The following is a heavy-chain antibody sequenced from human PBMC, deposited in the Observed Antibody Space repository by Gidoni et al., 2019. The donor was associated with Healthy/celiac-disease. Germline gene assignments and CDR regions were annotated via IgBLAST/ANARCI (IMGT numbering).Heavy chain of an antibody. CDR1: GGSISSSSYY. Sequence: QLQLQESGPGLVKPSETLSLTCTVSGGSISSSSYYWGWIRQPPGKGLEWIGRIYYSGSTYYNPSLKSRVTISVDTSKNQFSLKLSSVTAADTAVYYCARKRWLQLSFFDYWGQGTLVTVSS. J-gene: IGHJ4*02. D-gene: IGHD5-12*01. CDR3: ARKRWLQLSFFDY. CDR2: IYYSGST. V-gene: IGHV4-39*01.